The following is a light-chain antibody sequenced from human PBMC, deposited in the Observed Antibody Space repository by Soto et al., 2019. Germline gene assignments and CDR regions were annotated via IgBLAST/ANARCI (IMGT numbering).Light chain of an antibody. CDR3: QQRSNWPLRA. CDR1: QSVSSY. J-gene: IGKJ5*01. V-gene: IGKV3-11*01. Sequence: EIVLTQSPATLSLSPGERATLPCRASQSVSSYLAWYQQKPGQAPRLLIYDASNRATGIPARFSGSGSGTDFTLTISSLEPEDFAVYYCQQRSNWPLRAFGQGTRLEIK. CDR2: DAS.